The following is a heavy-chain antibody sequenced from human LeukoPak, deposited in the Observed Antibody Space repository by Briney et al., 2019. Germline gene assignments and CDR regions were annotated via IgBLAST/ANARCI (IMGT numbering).Heavy chain of an antibody. CDR1: GITLSNYG. CDR2: ISDSGGST. D-gene: IGHD3-22*01. V-gene: IGHV3-23*01. CDR3: AKRGVVIRVILVGFHKQAYYFDS. Sequence: GGSLRLSCAVSGITLSNYGMSWVRQAPGEGLEWVAGISDSGGSTNYADSVRGRFTISRDNPKNTLYLQMNRLRAEDTAVYFCAKRGVVIRVILVGFHKQAYYFDSWGQGALVTVSS. J-gene: IGHJ4*02.